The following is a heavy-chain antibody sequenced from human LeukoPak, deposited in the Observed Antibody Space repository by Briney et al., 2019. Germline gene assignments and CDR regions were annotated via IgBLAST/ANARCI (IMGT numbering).Heavy chain of an antibody. CDR1: GFTFSNAW. D-gene: IGHD2-15*01. J-gene: IGHJ4*02. CDR2: IKSKTDGGTT. V-gene: IGHV3-15*01. Sequence: PGGSLRLSCAASGFTFSNAWMSWVRQAPGKGLEWVGRIKSKTDGGTTDYAAPVKGRFTIPRDDSKNTLYLQMNSLKTEDTAVYYCTTEIVRYCSGGSCYSTAYYFDYWGQGTLVTVSS. CDR3: TTEIVRYCSGGSCYSTAYYFDY.